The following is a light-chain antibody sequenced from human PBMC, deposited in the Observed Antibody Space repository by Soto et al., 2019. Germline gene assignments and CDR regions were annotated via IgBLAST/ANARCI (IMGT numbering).Light chain of an antibody. CDR2: GVS. J-gene: IGKJ3*01. CDR1: QSGTSSY. CDR3: HQYGSSPFT. Sequence: EIVLTQSPGTLSLSPGDRATLSCRASQSGTSSYLAWYQQKPGQAPRLLMYGVSSRATGIPDRFGGSGSGTDFTLTISRLEPEDFAVYYCHQYGSSPFTFGPGTKVDI. V-gene: IGKV3-20*01.